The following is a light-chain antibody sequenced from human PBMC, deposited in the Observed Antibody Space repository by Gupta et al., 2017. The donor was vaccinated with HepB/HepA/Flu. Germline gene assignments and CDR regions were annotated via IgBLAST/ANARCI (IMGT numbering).Light chain of an antibody. CDR3: MQALQTPT. J-gene: IGKJ5*01. CDR1: QSLLHTNGYNY. V-gene: IGKV2-28*01. CDR2: LGS. Sequence: VMTQSPLSLPVTPGEPASISCRSSQSLLHTNGYNYLDWYLQKPGQSPQLLIYLGSNRASGVPDRFSGSGSGTDFTLKISRVEAEDVGVYYCMQALQTPTFGQGTRLEIK.